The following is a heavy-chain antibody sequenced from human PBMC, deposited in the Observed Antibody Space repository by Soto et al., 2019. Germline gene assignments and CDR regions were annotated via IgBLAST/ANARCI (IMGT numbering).Heavy chain of an antibody. CDR1: GFTFSSYW. J-gene: IGHJ6*03. CDR2: INSDGSST. CDR3: ARDRDGPYCSSTSCLVKKIGYMDV. V-gene: IGHV3-74*01. Sequence: GGSLRLSCAASGFTFSSYWMHWVRQAPGKGLVWVSRINSDGSSTSYADSVKGRFTISRDNAKNTLYLQMNSLRAEDTAVYYCARDRDGPYCSSTSCLVKKIGYMDVWGKGTTVTVSS. D-gene: IGHD2-2*01.